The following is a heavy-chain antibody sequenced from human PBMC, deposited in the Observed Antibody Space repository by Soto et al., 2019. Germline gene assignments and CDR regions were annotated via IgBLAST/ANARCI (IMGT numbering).Heavy chain of an antibody. CDR2: ISYDGSNK. J-gene: IGHJ6*02. V-gene: IGHV3-30*03. CDR1: GFTFSSYG. Sequence: PGGSLRLSCAASGFTFSSYGMHWVRQAPGKGLEWVAVISYDGSNKYYADSVKGRFTISRDNSKNTLYLQMNSLRAEDTAVYYCAAPGRDTAMAPGGYYGMDVWGQGTTVTVSS. D-gene: IGHD5-18*01. CDR3: AAPGRDTAMAPGGYYGMDV.